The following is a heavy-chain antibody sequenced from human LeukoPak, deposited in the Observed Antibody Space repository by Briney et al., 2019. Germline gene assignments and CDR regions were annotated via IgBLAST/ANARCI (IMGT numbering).Heavy chain of an antibody. J-gene: IGHJ4*02. CDR1: GFTVSSNY. CDR3: ARALFDY. Sequence: GGSLRLSCAASGFTVSSNYMSWVREAPGKGLEWVSVIYSGGSTYSADSVKGRFTISRDNSKNTLYLQMNSLRAEDTAVYYCARALFDYWGQGTLVTVSS. CDR2: IYSGGST. V-gene: IGHV3-53*01.